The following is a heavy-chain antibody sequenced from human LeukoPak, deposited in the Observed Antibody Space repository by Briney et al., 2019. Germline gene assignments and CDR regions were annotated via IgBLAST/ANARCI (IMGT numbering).Heavy chain of an antibody. V-gene: IGHV3-33*01. CDR3: ARGKGIVVVPAEKNYGMDV. Sequence: PGRSLRLSCAASGFTFGSYGMHWVRQAPGKGLEWVAVIWYDGSNKYYADSVKGRFTISRDNSKNTLYLQMNSLRAEDTAVYYCARGKGIVVVPAEKNYGMDVWGQGTTVTVSS. CDR1: GFTFGSYG. D-gene: IGHD2-2*01. J-gene: IGHJ6*02. CDR2: IWYDGSNK.